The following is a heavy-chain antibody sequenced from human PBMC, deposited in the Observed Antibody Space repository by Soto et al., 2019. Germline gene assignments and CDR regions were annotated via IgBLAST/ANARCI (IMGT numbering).Heavy chain of an antibody. CDR1: GGTFSSYA. D-gene: IGHD2-8*01. Sequence: ASVKVSCKASGGTFSSYAISWVRQAPGQGLEWMGGIIPIFGTANYAQKFQGRVTITADESTSTAYMELSSLRSEDTAVYYCARDRIAVYAIPRGINYYYYGMDVWGQGTTVTVSS. V-gene: IGHV1-69*13. CDR3: ARDRIAVYAIPRGINYYYYGMDV. CDR2: IIPIFGTA. J-gene: IGHJ6*02.